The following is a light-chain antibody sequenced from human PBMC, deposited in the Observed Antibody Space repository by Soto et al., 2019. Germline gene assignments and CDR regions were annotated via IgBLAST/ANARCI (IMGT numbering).Light chain of an antibody. CDR1: RLGTKY. J-gene: IGLJ2*01. V-gene: IGLV3-1*01. Sequence: SYELTQPPSVSVSPGQTASITCSGDRLGTKYIYWYQQKPGQSPVLVLYQDHKRPSGIPERFSGSNSGNTATLTISGTQAMDEADFYCQAWDSSAVVFGGGTKVTVL. CDR2: QDH. CDR3: QAWDSSAVV.